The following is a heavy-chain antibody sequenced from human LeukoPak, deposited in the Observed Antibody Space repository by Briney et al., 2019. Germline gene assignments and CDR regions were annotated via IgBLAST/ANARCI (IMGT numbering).Heavy chain of an antibody. D-gene: IGHD3-10*01. V-gene: IGHV3-73*01. J-gene: IGHJ1*01. Sequence: PGGSLRLSCAASGFTFSASAMHWVRQTSGKGLEWVGRIKSKASNYATAYAASVNGRFTISRDDSKNTAYLQMNSLKTEDTAIYYCTVYYYDGGNYHPTEHWGQGTLVTVSS. CDR3: TVYYYDGGNYHPTEH. CDR2: IKSKASNYAT. CDR1: GFTFSASA.